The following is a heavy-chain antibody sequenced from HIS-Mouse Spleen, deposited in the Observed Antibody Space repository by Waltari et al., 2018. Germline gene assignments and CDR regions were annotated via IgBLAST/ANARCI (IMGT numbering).Heavy chain of an antibody. CDR2: IYHSGAT. CDR3: ARALEYSSSWYYYYYGMDV. Sequence: QVQLQESGPGLVKPSETLSLTCTVSGYSISSGYYWGWIRQPPGKGLEWIGSIYHSGATSSNPSLKSRVTISVDTSKTQFSLKLSSVTAADTAVYYCARALEYSSSWYYYYYGMDVWGQGTTVTVSS. J-gene: IGHJ6*02. CDR1: GYSISSGYY. V-gene: IGHV4-38-2*02. D-gene: IGHD6-13*01.